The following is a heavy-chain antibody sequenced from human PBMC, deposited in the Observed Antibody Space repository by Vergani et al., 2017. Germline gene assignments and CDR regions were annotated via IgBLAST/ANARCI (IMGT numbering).Heavy chain of an antibody. CDR1: GGSISSGSYY. CDR2: IYTSGST. D-gene: IGHD3-3*01. V-gene: IGHV4-61*02. Sequence: QVQLQESGPGLVKPSQTLSLTCTVSGGSISSGSYYWSWIRQPPGKGLEWIGRIYTSGSTNYNPSLKSRVTMSVDTSKNQFSLKLSSVTAADTAVYYCARENYYDFXSGYHTYYYYYMDVWGKGTTVTVSS. J-gene: IGHJ6*03. CDR3: ARENYYDFXSGYHTYYYYYMDV.